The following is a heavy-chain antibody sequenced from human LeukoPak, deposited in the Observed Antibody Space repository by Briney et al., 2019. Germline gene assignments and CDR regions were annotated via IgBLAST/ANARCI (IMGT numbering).Heavy chain of an antibody. CDR3: ARDGGGSFDY. Sequence: GGSLRLSCAASGFTFRTYSMNWVRQVPGKGLEWVSSISSTSSYIYYADSVKGRFTISRDNAKNSLYLQMNSLRAEDTAVYYCARDGGGSFDYWGQGTLVTVSS. V-gene: IGHV3-21*01. J-gene: IGHJ4*02. CDR1: GFTFRTYS. D-gene: IGHD3-16*01. CDR2: ISSTSSYI.